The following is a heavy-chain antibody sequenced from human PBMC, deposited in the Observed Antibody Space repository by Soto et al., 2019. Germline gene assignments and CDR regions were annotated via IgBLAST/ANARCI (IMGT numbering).Heavy chain of an antibody. V-gene: IGHV1-69*06. Sequence: SVKVSCKASGGTFSSYAISWVRQAPGQGLEWMGGIIPIFGTANYAQKFQGRVTITADKSTSTAYMELSILRSEDTAVYYCARDSEYYDILTGQSRSWFDPWGQGTLVTVSS. D-gene: IGHD3-9*01. CDR1: GGTFSSYA. CDR3: ARDSEYYDILTGQSRSWFDP. J-gene: IGHJ5*02. CDR2: IIPIFGTA.